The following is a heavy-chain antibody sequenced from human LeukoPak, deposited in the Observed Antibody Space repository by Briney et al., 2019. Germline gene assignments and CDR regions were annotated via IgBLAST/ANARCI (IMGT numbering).Heavy chain of an antibody. D-gene: IGHD3-10*01. V-gene: IGHV3-33*08. CDR1: GFTFSSYA. CDR2: IWYDGFNK. CDR3: ARDHRIAYYGSGSPLFAFDI. J-gene: IGHJ3*02. Sequence: HPGGSLRLSCAASGFTFSSYAMSWVRQAPGKGLEWVAVIWYDGFNKYYADSVKGRFTISRDNSKDPLYVQMNSLRAEDTAVYYCARDHRIAYYGSGSPLFAFDIWGQGTMVTVSS.